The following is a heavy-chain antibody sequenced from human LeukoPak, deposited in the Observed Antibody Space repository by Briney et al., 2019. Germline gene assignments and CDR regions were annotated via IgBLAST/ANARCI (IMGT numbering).Heavy chain of an antibody. CDR1: GFTFSYYW. CDR2: IKQDGSDK. D-gene: IGHD3-9*01. CDR3: ARHKSDWLSTGSPMDV. Sequence: PGGSLRLSCEAPGFTFSYYWMTWVRQAPGRGLEWVANIKQDGSDKYDLDSVKGRFTISRDNARNSLYLQINSLRPEDTAVYYCARHKSDWLSTGSPMDVWGQGTPVTVSS. V-gene: IGHV3-7*04. J-gene: IGHJ6*02.